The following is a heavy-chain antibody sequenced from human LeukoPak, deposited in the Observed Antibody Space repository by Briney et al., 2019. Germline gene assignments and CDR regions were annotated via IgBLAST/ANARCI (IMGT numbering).Heavy chain of an antibody. CDR2: ISSSGSTI. Sequence: SGRSLRLSCAASGFTFSSYAMNWVRQAPGKGLEWVSYISSSGSTIYYADSVKGRFTISRDNAKNSLYLQMNSLRAEDTAVYYCASYCSGGSCSDYWGQGTLVTVSS. J-gene: IGHJ4*02. V-gene: IGHV3-48*03. D-gene: IGHD2-15*01. CDR1: GFTFSSYA. CDR3: ASYCSGGSCSDY.